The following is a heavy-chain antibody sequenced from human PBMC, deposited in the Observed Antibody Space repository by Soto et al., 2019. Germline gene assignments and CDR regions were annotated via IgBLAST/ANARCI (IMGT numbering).Heavy chain of an antibody. V-gene: IGHV4-39*01. CDR2: IYYNGNT. CDR1: GGSISSSPYY. D-gene: IGHD1-1*01. CDR3: ARHGPLSNNWNQLDY. Sequence: QLQLQESGPGLVKPSETLSLTCTVSGGSISSSPYYWGWIRQPPGKGLEWIGNIYYNGNTFYNPSLKSRVTISVDTSKNQFSLKLSSVTAADTAVYYCARHGPLSNNWNQLDYWGLGTLVTVSS. J-gene: IGHJ4*02.